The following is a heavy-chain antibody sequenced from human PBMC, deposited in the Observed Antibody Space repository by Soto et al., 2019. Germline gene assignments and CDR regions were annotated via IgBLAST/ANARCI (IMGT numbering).Heavy chain of an antibody. V-gene: IGHV2-5*01. CDR1: GFSLTTTGVG. CDR2: IYWNDQR. J-gene: IGHJ5*02. CDR3: AHRGPKMTSIWFDP. Sequence: QITLKESGPMLVKPTQNLTVTCTFSGFSLTTTGVGVGWIRQPPGEALEWLALIYWNDQRLYSPSLKRRLTITKHTSQNQLVLTMTNMDPLDTATYYCAHRGPKMTSIWFDPWGQGTRVTVSS. D-gene: IGHD2-21*02.